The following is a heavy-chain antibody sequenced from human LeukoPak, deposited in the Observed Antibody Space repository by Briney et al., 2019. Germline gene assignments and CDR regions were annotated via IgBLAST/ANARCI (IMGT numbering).Heavy chain of an antibody. CDR2: MNPNSGNT. CDR1: GYTFTSYD. CDR3: ARVIRDTVVVPAAMKD. J-gene: IGHJ4*02. V-gene: IGHV1-8*01. D-gene: IGHD2-2*01. Sequence: SVKFSCKASGYTFTSYDINWVRQASGQGLEWMGLMNPNSGNTGYAQKFQGRVTMTRNTSISTAYKELSSLRSEDTAVYYCARVIRDTVVVPAAMKDWGQGTLVTVSS.